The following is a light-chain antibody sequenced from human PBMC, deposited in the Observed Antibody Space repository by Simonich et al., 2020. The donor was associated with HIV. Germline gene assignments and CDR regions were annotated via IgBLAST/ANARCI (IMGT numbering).Light chain of an antibody. V-gene: IGKV4-1*01. CDR3: QQYYGPPLT. Sequence: DIVMTQSPDSLAVSLGERATINCKSSQSVLYSSNNKNYFAWYQQKPGQPPKLRIYWASTRESGVPDRFSGSGSGTDFALTSSSLQAEDVAVYYCQQYYGPPLTFGGGTKVEIK. CDR2: WAS. J-gene: IGKJ4*01. CDR1: QSVLYSSNNKNY.